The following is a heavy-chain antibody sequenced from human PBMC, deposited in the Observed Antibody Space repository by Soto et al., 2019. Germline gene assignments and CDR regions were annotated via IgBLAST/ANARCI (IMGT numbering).Heavy chain of an antibody. V-gene: IGHV3-30*03. CDR3: ARDHRSGTGAFDI. CDR1: GFTFSSYG. D-gene: IGHD1-1*01. J-gene: IGHJ3*02. CDR2: ISYDGSNK. Sequence: PGGSLRLSCAASGFTFSSYGIHWVRQAPGKGLEWVAVISYDGSNKYYADSVKGRFSISRDNSKNTLYLQMNSLRTEDTAVYYCARDHRSGTGAFDIWGQGTMVTVSS.